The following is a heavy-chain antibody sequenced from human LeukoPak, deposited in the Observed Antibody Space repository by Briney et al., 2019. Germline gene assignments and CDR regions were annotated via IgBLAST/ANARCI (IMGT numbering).Heavy chain of an antibody. Sequence: GGSLRLSCAASGFTFSSYAMYWVRQAPGKGLEWVAVTSYDGSNKYYADSVKGRFIISRDNSKHTLYLQMNSLRAEDTAVYYCARHESNMYYYGMDVWGQGTTVTVSS. D-gene: IGHD2/OR15-2a*01. J-gene: IGHJ6*02. CDR3: ARHESNMYYYGMDV. V-gene: IGHV3-30-3*01. CDR2: TSYDGSNK. CDR1: GFTFSSYA.